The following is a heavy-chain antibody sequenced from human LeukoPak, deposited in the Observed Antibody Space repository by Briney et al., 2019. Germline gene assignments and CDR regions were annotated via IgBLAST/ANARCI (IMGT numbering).Heavy chain of an antibody. D-gene: IGHD3-22*01. CDR2: IYYSGST. Sequence: SQTLSLTWTVSGGSISSGGYYWSWIRQHPGKGLEWIGYIYYSGSTYYNPSLKSRVTISVDTSKNQFSLKLSSVTAADTAVYYCARASSGYYLFDYWGQGTLVTVSS. CDR1: GGSISSGGYY. J-gene: IGHJ4*02. CDR3: ARASSGYYLFDY. V-gene: IGHV4-31*02.